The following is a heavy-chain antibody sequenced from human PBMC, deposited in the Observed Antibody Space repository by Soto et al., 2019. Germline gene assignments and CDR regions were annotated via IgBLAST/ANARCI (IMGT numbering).Heavy chain of an antibody. D-gene: IGHD3-16*01. CDR2: ISYDGSNK. J-gene: IGHJ4*02. V-gene: IGHV3-30*18. Sequence: QVQLVESGGGVVQPGRSLRLSCAASGFTFSSYGMHWVRQAPGKGLEWVAVISYDGSNKYYADSVKGRFTISRDNSKNTLYLQMNSLRAEDTAVYYCANGEVGLYYFDYWGQGTLVTVSS. CDR1: GFTFSSYG. CDR3: ANGEVGLYYFDY.